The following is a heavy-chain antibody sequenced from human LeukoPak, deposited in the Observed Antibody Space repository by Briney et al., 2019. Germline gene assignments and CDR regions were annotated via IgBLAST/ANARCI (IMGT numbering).Heavy chain of an antibody. CDR1: GFTFSSYA. Sequence: GGSLRLSCAASGFTFSSYAMSWVRQAPGKGLEWVSSISSSSSYIYYADSVKGRFTTSRDNAKNSLYLQMNSLRVEDTALYYCTKDVLAGGLDHWGQGTLVTVSS. V-gene: IGHV3-21*04. CDR3: TKDVLAGGLDH. CDR2: ISSSSSYI. D-gene: IGHD3-3*02. J-gene: IGHJ4*02.